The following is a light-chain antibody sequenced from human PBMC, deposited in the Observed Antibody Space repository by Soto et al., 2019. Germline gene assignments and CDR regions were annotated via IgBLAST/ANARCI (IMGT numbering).Light chain of an antibody. J-gene: IGLJ1*01. CDR1: GSNIGSNT. CDR3: ATWDDSLNGYV. Sequence: QSVLTQAPSASGTPGQRITISCSGSGSNIGSNTVTWYQQLPRTAPKLLIYTNNQRPSGVPDRFSGSRSGTSASLAISGLQSGDEADYYCATWDDSLNGYVFGTGTKVTV. CDR2: TNN. V-gene: IGLV1-44*01.